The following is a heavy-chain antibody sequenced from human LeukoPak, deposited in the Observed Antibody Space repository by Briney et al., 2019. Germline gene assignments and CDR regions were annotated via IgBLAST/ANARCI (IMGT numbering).Heavy chain of an antibody. CDR3: ARRAGAYSHPYEY. CDR1: GFTVSSNS. Sequence: GGSLRLSCTVSGFTVSSNSMSWVRQAPGKGLEWVSFIYSDNTHYSDSVKGRFTTSRDNSKNTLYLQMNSLRAEDTAVYYCARRAGAYSHPYEYWGQGTLVTVSS. D-gene: IGHD4/OR15-4a*01. CDR2: IYSDNT. V-gene: IGHV3-53*01. J-gene: IGHJ4*02.